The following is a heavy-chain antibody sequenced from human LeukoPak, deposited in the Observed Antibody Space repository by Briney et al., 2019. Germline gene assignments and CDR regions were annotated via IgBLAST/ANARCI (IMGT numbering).Heavy chain of an antibody. CDR3: ARDSTAMALDY. D-gene: IGHD5-18*01. CDR1: GFTFSSYG. J-gene: IGHJ4*02. CDR2: IWYDGSNK. V-gene: IGHV3-33*01. Sequence: GGSLRLSCAASGFTFSSYGMHWVRQAPGKGLEWVAVIWYDGSNKYCADSVKGRFTISRDNSKNTLYLQMNSLRAEDTAVYYCARDSTAMALDYWGQGTLVTVSS.